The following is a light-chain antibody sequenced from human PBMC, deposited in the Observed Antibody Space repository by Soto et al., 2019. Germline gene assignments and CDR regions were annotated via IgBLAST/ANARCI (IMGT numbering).Light chain of an antibody. Sequence: QSALTQPASVSGSPGQSITISCTGTSSDVGANDFVSWYQQLPGKAPKVMIYEVSNRPSGVSNRFSGSKSGNTASLTTSGLQTEDEADYYCNSYTNTGARIFGTGTKLTVL. J-gene: IGLJ1*01. V-gene: IGLV2-14*01. CDR1: SSDVGANDF. CDR3: NSYTNTGARI. CDR2: EVS.